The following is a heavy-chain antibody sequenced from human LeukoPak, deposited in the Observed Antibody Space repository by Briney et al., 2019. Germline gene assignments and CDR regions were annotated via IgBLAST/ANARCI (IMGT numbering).Heavy chain of an antibody. Sequence: GGSLRLSCAVSGFTFSKAWMSWVRQAPGKGLEWGGRIKTKTLGETTDYAAPVKGRFTISRDNSKNTLYLQMNRLRAEDTAVYYCAKSTEDYSRPSDFWGQGTLVTVSS. V-gene: IGHV3-15*01. CDR2: IKTKTLGETT. J-gene: IGHJ4*02. CDR3: AKSTEDYSRPSDF. D-gene: IGHD6-13*01. CDR1: GFTFSKAW.